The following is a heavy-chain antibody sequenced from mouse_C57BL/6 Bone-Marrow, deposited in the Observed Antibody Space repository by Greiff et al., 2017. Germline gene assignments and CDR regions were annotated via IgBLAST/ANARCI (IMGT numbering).Heavy chain of an antibody. J-gene: IGHJ2*01. Sequence: EVKLVESGGGLVQPGGSMKLSCVASGFTFSNYWMNWVRQSPEKGLEWVAQIRLKSDNYATHYAESVKGRFTISRDDSKSSVYLQMNNLRAEDTGIYYCTADTTVVLDYWGQGTTLTVSS. CDR1: GFTFSNYW. D-gene: IGHD1-1*01. CDR3: TADTTVVLDY. CDR2: IRLKSDNYAT. V-gene: IGHV6-3*01.